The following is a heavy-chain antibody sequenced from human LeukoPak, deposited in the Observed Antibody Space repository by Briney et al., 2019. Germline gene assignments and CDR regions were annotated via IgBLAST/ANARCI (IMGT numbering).Heavy chain of an antibody. D-gene: IGHD6-13*01. CDR3: AKDQRPPGYSSSWYAYYYYGMDV. V-gene: IGHV3-30*18. CDR2: ISYDGSNK. Sequence: PGGSLRLSCSASGFTFSSYGMHWVRQAPGKGLEWVAVISYDGSNKYYADSVKGRFTISRDNSQNTLYLQMNSLRAEDTAVYYCAKDQRPPGYSSSWYAYYYYGMDVWGQGATVTVSS. CDR1: GFTFSSYG. J-gene: IGHJ6*02.